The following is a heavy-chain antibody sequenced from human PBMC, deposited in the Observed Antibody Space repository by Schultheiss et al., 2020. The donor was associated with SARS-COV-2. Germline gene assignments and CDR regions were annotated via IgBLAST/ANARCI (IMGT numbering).Heavy chain of an antibody. J-gene: IGHJ4*02. Sequence: GGSLRLSCAASGFTFSSYEMNWVRQAPGKGLEWVAVISYDGSNKYYADSVKGRFTISRDNSKNTLYLQMNSLRAEDTAVYYCASGLDYFDYWGQGTLVTVSS. CDR1: GFTFSSYE. CDR3: ASGLDYFDY. CDR2: ISYDGSNK. V-gene: IGHV3-30*07.